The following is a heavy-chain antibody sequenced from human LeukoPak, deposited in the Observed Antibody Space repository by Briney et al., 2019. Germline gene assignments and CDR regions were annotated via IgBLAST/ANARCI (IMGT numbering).Heavy chain of an antibody. Sequence: ASVKVSCKASGYTFTSYDINWVRQATGQGLEWTGWMNPNSGNTGYAQKFQGRVTMTRNTSISTAYMELSSLRSEDTAVYYCARTLRQQLVLTYWGQGTLVTVSS. D-gene: IGHD6-13*01. CDR3: ARTLRQQLVLTY. J-gene: IGHJ4*02. V-gene: IGHV1-8*01. CDR2: MNPNSGNT. CDR1: GYTFTSYD.